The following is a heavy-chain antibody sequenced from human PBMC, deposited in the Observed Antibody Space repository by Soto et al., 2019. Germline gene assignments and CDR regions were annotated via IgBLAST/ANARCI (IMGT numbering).Heavy chain of an antibody. J-gene: IGHJ5*02. V-gene: IGHV1-18*01. Sequence: ASVKVSCKASGYTFTSYGISWVRQAPGQGLEWMGWISAYNGNTNYAQKLQGRVTMTTDTSTSTAYMELRSLRSDDTTVYYCARARRLSSSQRGYWFDPWGQGTLVTVSS. CDR2: ISAYNGNT. CDR3: ARARRLSSSQRGYWFDP. CDR1: GYTFTSYG. D-gene: IGHD6-6*01.